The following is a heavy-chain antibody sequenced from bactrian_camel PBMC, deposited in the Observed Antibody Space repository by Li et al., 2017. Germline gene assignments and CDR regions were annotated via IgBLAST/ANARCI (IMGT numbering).Heavy chain of an antibody. V-gene: IGHV3S42*01. CDR1: GITAT. D-gene: IGHD2*01. J-gene: IGHJ4*01. CDR2: ISGDGSRT. CDR3: AAHGAYYSGGAYYWGYNY. Sequence: VQLVESGGGSVPAGGSLRLSCTFSGITATMGWFRQAPGRGREGVASISGDGSRTMYADSLEGHITISRDNARNTLYLQMNSLNPEDTAMYYCAAHGAYYSGGAYYWGYNYWGQGTQVTVS.